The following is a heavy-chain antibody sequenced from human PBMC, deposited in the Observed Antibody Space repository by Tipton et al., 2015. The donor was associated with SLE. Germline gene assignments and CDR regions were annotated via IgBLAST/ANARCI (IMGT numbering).Heavy chain of an antibody. D-gene: IGHD1-1*01. CDR3: TRDSAWNEKTDY. V-gene: IGHV3-49*04. Sequence: SLRLSCAASGFTFFTYAMSWVRQAPGKGLEWVGVIRAVGYGGTAQYAASVKGRFTISRDESKSIVYLQMNSLQTEDTAIYYCTRDSAWNEKTDYWGQGTLVTVSS. J-gene: IGHJ4*02. CDR2: IRAVGYGGTA. CDR1: GFTFFTYA.